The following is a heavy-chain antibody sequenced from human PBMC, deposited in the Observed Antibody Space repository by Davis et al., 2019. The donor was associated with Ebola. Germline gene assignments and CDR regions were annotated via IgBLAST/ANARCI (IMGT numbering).Heavy chain of an antibody. CDR2: INHSGST. J-gene: IGHJ6*03. CDR1: GGSFSGYY. Sequence: MPSETLSLTCAVYGGSFSGYYWSWIRQPPGKGLEWIGEINHSGSTNYNPSLKSRVTISVDTSKNQFSLKLRSVTAADTALYYCARVKISIFGMYSYYHMDVWGTGTTVTVSS. V-gene: IGHV4-34*01. D-gene: IGHD3-3*02. CDR3: ARVKISIFGMYSYYHMDV.